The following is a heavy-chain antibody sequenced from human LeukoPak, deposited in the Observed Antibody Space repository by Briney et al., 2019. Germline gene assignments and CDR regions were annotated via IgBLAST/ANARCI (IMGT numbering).Heavy chain of an antibody. V-gene: IGHV4-34*01. D-gene: IGHD3-10*01. J-gene: IGHJ4*02. CDR2: INHSGST. Sequence: PSVTLSLTCAVYGGSFSGYYWSWIRQPPGKGLEWIGEINHSGSTNYNPSLKSRVTISVDTSKNQFSLKLSSVTAADTAVYYCARSGRGYYGSGSYYNDYWGQGTLVTVSS. CDR3: ARSGRGYYGSGSYYNDY. CDR1: GGSFSGYY.